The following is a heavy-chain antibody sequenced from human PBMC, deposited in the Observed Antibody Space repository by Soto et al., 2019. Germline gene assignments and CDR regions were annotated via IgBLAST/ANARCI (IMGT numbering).Heavy chain of an antibody. Sequence: PGGSLRLSCAASGFTFSGYAMSWVRQAPGKGLEWVSAISGSGSSTYYADSVKGRFTISRDNSKNTLYLQMTSLRAEDTAVYYCAKGSQYYYDTSGYLYYFAYWGQGTLVTVSS. D-gene: IGHD3-22*01. CDR2: ISGSGSST. V-gene: IGHV3-23*01. CDR3: AKGSQYYYDTSGYLYYFAY. J-gene: IGHJ4*02. CDR1: GFTFSGYA.